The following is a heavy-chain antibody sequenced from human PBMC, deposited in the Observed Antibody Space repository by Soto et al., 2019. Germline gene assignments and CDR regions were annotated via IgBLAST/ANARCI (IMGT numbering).Heavy chain of an antibody. D-gene: IGHD5-12*01. Sequence: QVQLVESGGGVVQPGRSLRLSCAASGFTFSSYAMHWVRQAPGKGLEWVAVISYDGSNKYYADSVKGRFTISRDNSKNTLYLQMISLRAEDTAVYYCAGRGGGYNSLDAFDIWGQGTMVTVSS. J-gene: IGHJ3*02. CDR3: AGRGGGYNSLDAFDI. CDR2: ISYDGSNK. CDR1: GFTFSSYA. V-gene: IGHV3-30-3*01.